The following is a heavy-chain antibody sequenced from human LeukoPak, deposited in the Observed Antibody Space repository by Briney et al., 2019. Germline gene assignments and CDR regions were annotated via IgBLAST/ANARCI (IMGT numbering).Heavy chain of an antibody. CDR2: IKEDGSEM. Sequence: GGSLRLSCAASGFTFSNYWMSWVRQAPGKGLEWVANIKEDGSEMSYVDSVKGRFTISRDSAKNSLYLQMNGLRAEDTAVYYCARGPSYCGGHCYYYFDYWGQGTLVTVSS. CDR3: ARGPSYCGGHCYYYFDY. CDR1: GFTFSNYW. J-gene: IGHJ4*02. V-gene: IGHV3-7*01. D-gene: IGHD2-21*01.